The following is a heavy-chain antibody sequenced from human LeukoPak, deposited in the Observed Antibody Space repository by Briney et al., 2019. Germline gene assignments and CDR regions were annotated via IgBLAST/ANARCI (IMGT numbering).Heavy chain of an antibody. D-gene: IGHD4-11*01. CDR3: SGTYSNYLSNYFDYYMDV. V-gene: IGHV3-23*01. J-gene: IGHJ6*03. CDR2: ISGSGGST. CDR1: GFTFSNYD. Sequence: PGGSLRLSCAASGFTFSNYDMSWVRQAPGKGLEWVSTISGSGGSTYYADSVKGRFTISRDNSKNTLFLQMNSLRAEDTAVYYCSGTYSNYLSNYFDYYMDVWGKGTTVTVSS.